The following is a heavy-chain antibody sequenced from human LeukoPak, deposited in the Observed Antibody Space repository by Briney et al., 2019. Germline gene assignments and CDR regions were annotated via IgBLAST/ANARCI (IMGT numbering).Heavy chain of an antibody. D-gene: IGHD3-10*01. V-gene: IGHV4-30-4*01. J-gene: IGHJ4*02. CDR2: IYYSGST. CDR1: GGSISSGDYY. Sequence: SQTLSLTCTVSGGSISSGDYYWSWIRQPPGKGLEWIGYIYYSGSTYYNPSLKSRVTISVDTSKNQFSLKLSSVTAADTAVYYCARAPPMVRGVITYFDYWGQGTLVTVSS. CDR3: ARAPPMVRGVITYFDY.